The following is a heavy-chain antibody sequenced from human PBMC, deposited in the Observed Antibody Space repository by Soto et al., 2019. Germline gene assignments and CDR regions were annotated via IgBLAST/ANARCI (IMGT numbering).Heavy chain of an antibody. CDR1: GYSFTAYG. Sequence: QVQVVQSGDEVKETGASVRVSCKTSGYSFTAYGISWVRQAPGQGLEWMGWISCYNGKTKYAQKVQGRVTMTTDTSTSTAYMEVRSRRSDDASIYYCARDAPPPELRFLEWHNYDYDGMDVGSQGTTVAVSS. D-gene: IGHD3-3*01. J-gene: IGHJ6*02. CDR2: ISCYNGKT. CDR3: ARDAPPPELRFLEWHNYDYDGMDV. V-gene: IGHV1-18*01.